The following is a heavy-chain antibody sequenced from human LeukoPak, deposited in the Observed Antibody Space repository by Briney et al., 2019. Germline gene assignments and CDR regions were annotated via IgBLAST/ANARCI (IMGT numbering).Heavy chain of an antibody. CDR3: ASGATIFGAIVDSFDI. CDR1: GFTFSSYS. CDR2: ISSSSNNI. Sequence: GGSLGLSCAASGFTFSSYSMNWVRQAPGKGLEWVSYISSSSNNIKYADSVKGRFTISRDNAKNSLYLQMNSLGVEDTAVYYCASGATIFGAIVDSFDIWGQGTMVTVSS. V-gene: IGHV3-48*01. J-gene: IGHJ3*02. D-gene: IGHD3-3*02.